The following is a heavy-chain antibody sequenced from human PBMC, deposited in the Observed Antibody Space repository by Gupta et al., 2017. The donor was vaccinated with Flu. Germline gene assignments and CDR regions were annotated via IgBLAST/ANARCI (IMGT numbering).Heavy chain of an antibody. CDR2: YSGST. D-gene: IGHD4-17*01. CDR3: ARTLATADYGDYGNFDY. J-gene: IGHJ4*02. Sequence: YSGSTNYNPSLKSRVTISVDTSKNQFSLKLSSVTAADTAVYYCARTLATADYGDYGNFDYWGQGTLVTVSS. V-gene: IGHV4-59*01.